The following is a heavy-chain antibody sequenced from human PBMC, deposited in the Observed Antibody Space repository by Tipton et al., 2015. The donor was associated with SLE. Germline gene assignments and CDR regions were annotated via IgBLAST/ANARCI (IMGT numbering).Heavy chain of an antibody. CDR2: LSGDSAHI. CDR1: GFTFSSHS. J-gene: IGHJ3*02. V-gene: IGHV3-21*01. D-gene: IGHD2-15*01. CDR3: ARTKNSGYCSGGSCDDAFDI. Sequence: SLRLSCAASGFTFSSHSLNWVRQAPGKGLEWVSSLSGDSAHILYADSVKGRFTISRDNAENSLYLQMNSLRAEDTAVYYCARTKNSGYCSGGSCDDAFDIWGQGTMVTVSS.